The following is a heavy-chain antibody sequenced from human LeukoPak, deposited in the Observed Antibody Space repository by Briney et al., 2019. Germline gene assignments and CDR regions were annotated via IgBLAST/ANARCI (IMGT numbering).Heavy chain of an antibody. J-gene: IGHJ4*02. CDR1: GFTFSSYG. D-gene: IGHD4-17*01. CDR3: AKDSTVTTFLYSCYFDY. V-gene: IGHV3-30*18. Sequence: GRSLRLSCAASGFTFSSYGMHWVRQAPGKGLEWVAVISYDGSNKYYADSVKGRITISRDNSKNTLYLQMNSLRAEDTAVYYCAKDSTVTTFLYSCYFDYWGQGTLVTVSS. CDR2: ISYDGSNK.